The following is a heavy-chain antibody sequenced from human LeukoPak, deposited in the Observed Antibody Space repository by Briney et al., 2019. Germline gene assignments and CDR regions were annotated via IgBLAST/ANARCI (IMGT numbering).Heavy chain of an antibody. CDR2: IYPGDSDT. CDR3: ARHVVPYSSGLAGFDF. J-gene: IGHJ4*02. CDR1: GYTFATYW. V-gene: IGHV5-51*01. Sequence: KPGESLKISCKGSGYTFATYWIGWVRLMPGEGLEWVGVIYPGDSDTRYSPSFQGQVTISTDKSITTAYLQWSSLKASDTAMHYCARHVVPYSSGLAGFDFWGQGTLVTVSS. D-gene: IGHD6-19*01.